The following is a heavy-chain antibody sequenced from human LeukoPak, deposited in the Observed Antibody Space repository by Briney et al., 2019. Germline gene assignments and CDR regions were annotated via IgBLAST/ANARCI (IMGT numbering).Heavy chain of an antibody. CDR3: ARDLTTTVITYYYYGMDV. CDR2: ISGSGGTT. J-gene: IGHJ6*02. CDR1: GFTFSSYA. V-gene: IGHV3-23*01. Sequence: GGSLRLSCAASGFTFSSYAMSWVRQAPGKGLEWVSAISGSGGTTYYADSVKGRFTISRDNSKNTLYLQMNSLRAEDTAVYYCARDLTTTVITYYYYGMDVWGQGTTVTVSS. D-gene: IGHD4-17*01.